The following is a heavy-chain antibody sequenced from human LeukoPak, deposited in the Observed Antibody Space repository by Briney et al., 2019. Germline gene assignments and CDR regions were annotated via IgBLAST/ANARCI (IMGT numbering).Heavy chain of an antibody. Sequence: PGGSLRLSCAPSGFTFPSYAMGWVRQPPGGEREWGSSISGSGGSTYYADSVKGRFTISRDNSKNTLYLQMNSLRAKDTAVYYCATHEEITMVRGITIDYWGQGTLVTVSS. CDR3: ATHEEITMVRGITIDY. D-gene: IGHD3-10*01. V-gene: IGHV3-23*01. J-gene: IGHJ4*02. CDR2: ISGSGGST. CDR1: GFTFPSYA.